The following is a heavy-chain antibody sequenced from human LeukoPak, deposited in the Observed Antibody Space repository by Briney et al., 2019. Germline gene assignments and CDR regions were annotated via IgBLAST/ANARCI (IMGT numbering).Heavy chain of an antibody. Sequence: ASVKVSCKASGYTFTSYGISWVRQAPGQGLEWMGWISAYNGNTNYAQKLQGRVTMTTDTSTSTAYMELRSLRSDDTAVYYCARGAYCGGDCYPDYFDYWGQGTLATVSS. J-gene: IGHJ4*02. CDR2: ISAYNGNT. D-gene: IGHD2-21*02. CDR1: GYTFTSYG. CDR3: ARGAYCGGDCYPDYFDY. V-gene: IGHV1-18*01.